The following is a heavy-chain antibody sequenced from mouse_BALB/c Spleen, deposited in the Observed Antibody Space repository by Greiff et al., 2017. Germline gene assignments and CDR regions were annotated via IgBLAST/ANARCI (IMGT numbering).Heavy chain of an antibody. CDR1: GFTFSSYY. V-gene: IGHV5-6-2*01. J-gene: IGHJ4*01. Sequence: EVQLVESGGGLVKLGGSLKLSCAASGFTFSSYYMSWVRQTPEKRLELVAAINSNGGSTYYPDTVKGRFTISRDNAKNTLYLQMSSLKSEDTALYYCAGYYYGSSSYYAMDYWGRGTSVTVSS. CDR3: AGYYYGSSSYYAMDY. D-gene: IGHD1-1*01. CDR2: INSNGGST.